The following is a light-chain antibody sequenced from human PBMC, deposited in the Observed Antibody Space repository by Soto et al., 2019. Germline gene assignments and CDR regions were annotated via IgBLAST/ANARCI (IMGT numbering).Light chain of an antibody. Sequence: QSALTQPRSVSGSPGQSVTISCTGTSSDVGGYKYVSWYQQKPGKAPKLIIYGVSRWPSGVPNRFSGSKSGNRASLTISGLQVEDEGDYYCCSYAGGPEVFGTGTKLTVL. CDR2: GVS. CDR3: CSYAGGPEV. V-gene: IGLV2-11*01. J-gene: IGLJ1*01. CDR1: SSDVGGYKY.